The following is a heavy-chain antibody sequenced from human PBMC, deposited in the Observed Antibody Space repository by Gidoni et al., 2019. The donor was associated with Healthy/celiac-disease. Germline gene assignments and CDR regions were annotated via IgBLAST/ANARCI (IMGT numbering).Heavy chain of an antibody. D-gene: IGHD6-13*01. CDR3: ARDLSTPSSPYYFDY. CDR2: ISSSSSYI. J-gene: IGHJ4*02. Sequence: EVQLVESGGGLVKPGGSLRLSCAASGFTFSSYSMNWVRQAPGKGLEWVSSISSSSSYIYYADSVKGRFTISRDNAKNSLYLKMNSLRAEDTAVYYCARDLSTPSSPYYFDYWGQGTLVTVSS. CDR1: GFTFSSYS. V-gene: IGHV3-21*01.